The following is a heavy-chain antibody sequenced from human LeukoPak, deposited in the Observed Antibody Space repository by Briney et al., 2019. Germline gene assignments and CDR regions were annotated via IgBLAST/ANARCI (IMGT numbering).Heavy chain of an antibody. D-gene: IGHD6-19*01. Sequence: GGSLRLSCAASGFTFSSYSMNWVRQAPGKGLEWVSSISSSSSYIYYADSVKGRFTISRDNAKNSLYLQMNSLRAEDTAVYYCASQPGYSSGWYADYWGQGTLVTVSS. CDR3: ASQPGYSSGWYADY. J-gene: IGHJ4*02. CDR1: GFTFSSYS. CDR2: ISSSSSYI. V-gene: IGHV3-21*01.